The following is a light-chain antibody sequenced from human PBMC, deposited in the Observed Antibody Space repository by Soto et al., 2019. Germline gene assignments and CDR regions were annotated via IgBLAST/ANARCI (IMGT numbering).Light chain of an antibody. V-gene: IGLV1-47*01. CDR1: NSNMGRNY. CDR2: RND. Sequence: QAVVTQTPSASGTPGQRVTISCSGSNSNMGRNYVYWYQQVPGTAPKLLMYRNDVRPSGVPDRFTGSKSGTSASLAISGLRSEDEADYYCAVWDNSLKGVAFGGGTKLTVL. CDR3: AVWDNSLKGVA. J-gene: IGLJ2*01.